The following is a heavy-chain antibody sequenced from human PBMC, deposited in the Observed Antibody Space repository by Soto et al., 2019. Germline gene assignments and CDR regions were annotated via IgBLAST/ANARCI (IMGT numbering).Heavy chain of an antibody. Sequence: SVKVTCKASGGTFSSYAIIWVRQAPGQGLEWMGGIIPIFGTANYAQKFRGRVTITADESTSTAYMELSSLRSEDTAVYYCARKEYCSGGSCYYYGMDVWGQGTTVTVSS. CDR1: GGTFSSYA. J-gene: IGHJ6*02. CDR2: IIPIFGTA. CDR3: ARKEYCSGGSCYYYGMDV. V-gene: IGHV1-69*13. D-gene: IGHD2-15*01.